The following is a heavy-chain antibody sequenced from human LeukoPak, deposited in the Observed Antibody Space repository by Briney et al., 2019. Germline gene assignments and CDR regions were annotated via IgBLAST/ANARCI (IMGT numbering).Heavy chain of an antibody. CDR1: GYTFTSYG. J-gene: IGHJ4*02. CDR3: ARSGGGYDSSGYYLYCFDY. CDR2: ISAYNGNT. D-gene: IGHD3-22*01. V-gene: IGHV1-18*01. Sequence: ASVKVSCKASGYTFTSYGISWVRQAPGQGLEWMGWISAYNGNTNYAQKLQGRVTMTTDTSTSTAYMELRSLRSDDTAVYYCARSGGGYDSSGYYLYCFDYWGQGTLVTVSS.